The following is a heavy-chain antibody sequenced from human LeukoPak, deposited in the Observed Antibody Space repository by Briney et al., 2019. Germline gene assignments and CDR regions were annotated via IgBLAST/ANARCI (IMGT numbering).Heavy chain of an antibody. CDR3: ARRKSMYSSRQGSNFDY. CDR1: GFIFSSFA. D-gene: IGHD6-13*01. Sequence: GGSLRLSCAASGFIFSSFAMSWVRQAPGKGLEWVSGISDSGGSTDYADSVKGRFTISRDNSKNTLYLQLNSLRAEDTAMYYCARRKSMYSSRQGSNFDYWGQGTLVTVSS. CDR2: ISDSGGST. J-gene: IGHJ4*02. V-gene: IGHV3-23*01.